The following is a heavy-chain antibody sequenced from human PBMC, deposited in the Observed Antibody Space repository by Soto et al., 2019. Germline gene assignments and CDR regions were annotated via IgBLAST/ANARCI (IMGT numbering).Heavy chain of an antibody. CDR3: AKDREWLRILDY. V-gene: IGHV3-21*01. CDR1: GFSLSSYT. D-gene: IGHD5-12*01. Sequence: GGSLRLSCAASGFSLSSYTMNWVRQAPGKELEWVSSITSSSTYIYNADSVKGRFTISRDNAKNSLYLQMNSLRVEDTAVYYCAKDREWLRILDYWGQGTLVTVSS. J-gene: IGHJ4*02. CDR2: ITSSSTYI.